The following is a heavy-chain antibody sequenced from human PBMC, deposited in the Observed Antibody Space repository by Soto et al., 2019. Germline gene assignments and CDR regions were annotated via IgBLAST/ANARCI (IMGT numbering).Heavy chain of an antibody. CDR1: GGTFSSYA. Sequence: SVKVSCKASGGTFSSYAISWVRQAPGQGLEWMGGIIPIFGTANYAQKFQGRVTITADESTSTAYMELSSLRSEDTAVYYCARDEIDLGFLGSYYNGLCWFDPWGQGSLVTVSS. D-gene: IGHD3-10*01. CDR2: IIPIFGTA. V-gene: IGHV1-69*13. CDR3: ARDEIDLGFLGSYYNGLCWFDP. J-gene: IGHJ5*02.